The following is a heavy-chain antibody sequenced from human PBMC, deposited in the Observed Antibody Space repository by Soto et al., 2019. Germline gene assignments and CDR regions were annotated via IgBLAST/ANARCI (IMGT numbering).Heavy chain of an antibody. Sequence: GGSLRLSCAASGFTFSSYAMSWVRQAPGKGLEWVSAISGSGGSTYYADSVKGRFTISRDNSKNTLYLQMNSLRAEDTAVYYCAKAGPSGSDYYYYGMDVWGQGTTVTVSS. D-gene: IGHD1-26*01. CDR2: ISGSGGST. CDR3: AKAGPSGSDYYYYGMDV. J-gene: IGHJ6*02. V-gene: IGHV3-23*01. CDR1: GFTFSSYA.